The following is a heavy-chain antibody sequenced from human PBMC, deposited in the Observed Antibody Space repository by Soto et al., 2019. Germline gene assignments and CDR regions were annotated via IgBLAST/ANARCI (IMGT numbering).Heavy chain of an antibody. CDR3: AREVTDSGWFDS. V-gene: IGHV4-59*01. J-gene: IGHJ5*01. CDR1: GGSISGYF. Sequence: QVQLQESGPGLVKPSETLSLTCTVSGGSISGYFWSWIRQTPGRGLEWIGYIHYSGSTNYSPSLKSRLTISLDTAKNQCSLRLSSVTAADTAVYYCAREVTDSGWFDSWGQGTLVTVSS. CDR2: IHYSGST. D-gene: IGHD1-26*01.